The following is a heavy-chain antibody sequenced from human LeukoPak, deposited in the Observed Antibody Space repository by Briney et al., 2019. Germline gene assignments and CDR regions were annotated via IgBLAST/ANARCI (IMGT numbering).Heavy chain of an antibody. V-gene: IGHV1-69*04. CDR1: GGTFSSYA. D-gene: IGHD6-13*01. J-gene: IGHJ4*02. CDR2: IIPILGIA. Sequence: SVKVSCKASGGTFSSYAIRWVRQAPGQGLEWMGRIIPILGIANYAQKFQGRVTITADKSTSTAYMELSSLRSEDTAVYYCARTLLPGYSSSWYLNDYWGQGTLVTVSS. CDR3: ARTLLPGYSSSWYLNDY.